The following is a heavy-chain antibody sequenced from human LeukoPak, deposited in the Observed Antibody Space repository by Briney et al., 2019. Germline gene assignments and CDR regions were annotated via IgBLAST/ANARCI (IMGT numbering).Heavy chain of an antibody. CDR3: TTRRQDGW. CDR2: IKSKSDGGTI. D-gene: IGHD2-15*01. Sequence: GGSLRLSCVGSGFTFSDAWMSWVRQAPGKGLEWVSRIKSKSDGGTIDYAAPVKGRFTISRDDSRNTLYLQMNSLKTEDTAVYYCTTRRQDGWWGQGTLVTVS. J-gene: IGHJ4*02. V-gene: IGHV3-15*01. CDR1: GFTFSDAW.